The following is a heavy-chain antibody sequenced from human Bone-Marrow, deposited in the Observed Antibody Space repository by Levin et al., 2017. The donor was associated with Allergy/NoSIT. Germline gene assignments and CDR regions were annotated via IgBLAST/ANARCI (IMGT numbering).Heavy chain of an antibody. CDR2: IKQDGSET. V-gene: IGHV3-7*01. CDR1: GRSW. D-gene: IGHD3-16*02. CDR3: AREEGWGYHYGMDV. Sequence: GRSWTTCGRQARGKGLEWVANIKQDGSETYYVDSVKGRFTISRDNAKNSVYLQMNSLRVDDTAVYYCAREEGWGYHYGMDVWGQGTTVTVSS. J-gene: IGHJ6*02.